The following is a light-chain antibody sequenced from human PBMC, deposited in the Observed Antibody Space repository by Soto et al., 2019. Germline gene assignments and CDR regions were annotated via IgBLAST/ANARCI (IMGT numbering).Light chain of an antibody. Sequence: EIVLTQSPCTLSLSPGARATLSCRASQTVRNNYLAWYQQKPGQAPRLLIYDASSRATGIPDRFSGSGSGTDFTLTISRLEPEDFAVYYCQQYGSSPTFGQGTRLEIK. CDR2: DAS. V-gene: IGKV3-20*01. CDR1: QTVRNNY. CDR3: QQYGSSPT. J-gene: IGKJ5*01.